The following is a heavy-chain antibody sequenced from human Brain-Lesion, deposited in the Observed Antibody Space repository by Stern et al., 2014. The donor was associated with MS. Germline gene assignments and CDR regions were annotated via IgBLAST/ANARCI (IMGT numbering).Heavy chain of an antibody. V-gene: IGHV3-7*01. J-gene: IGHJ5*02. CDR3: ARIDRGNYDFWSGYYDYWFDP. Sequence: EVQLVESGGDLVQPGGSLRLSCVASGFTFSDYWLTWVRQAPGKGLQWVANINQDGSDKNYLDSVKGRFTISRDNAKNSLYLQMNSLRVDDTAVYYCARIDRGNYDFWSGYYDYWFDPWGQGTLVTVSS. CDR2: INQDGSDK. D-gene: IGHD3-3*01. CDR1: GFTFSDYW.